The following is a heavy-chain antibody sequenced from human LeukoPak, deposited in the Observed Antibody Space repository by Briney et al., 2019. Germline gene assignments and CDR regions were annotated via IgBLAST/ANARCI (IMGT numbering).Heavy chain of an antibody. D-gene: IGHD3-22*01. CDR1: GGTFSSYA. V-gene: IGHV1-69*04. CDR2: IIPILGIA. Sequence: ASVKVSCKASGGTFSSYAISGVRQAPGQGLEWMGRIIPILGIANYAQKFQGRVTITADKSTSTAYMELSSLRSEDTAVYYCATPKLDSSGYPSYYYYGMDVWGQGTTVTVSS. J-gene: IGHJ6*02. CDR3: ATPKLDSSGYPSYYYYGMDV.